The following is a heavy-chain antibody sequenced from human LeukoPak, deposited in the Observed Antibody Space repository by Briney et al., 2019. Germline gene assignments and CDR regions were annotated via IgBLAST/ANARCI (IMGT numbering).Heavy chain of an antibody. Sequence: SETLSLTCAVYGGSFSGYYWSWIRQPPGKGLEWIGEINHSGSTNYNPSLKSRVTILIDTSKNQFSLNLSSVTAADTAVYYCARVRTTVTTGPRSYYFDYWGQGTLVTVSS. D-gene: IGHD4-17*01. CDR3: ARVRTTVTTGPRSYYFDY. CDR1: GGSFSGYY. V-gene: IGHV4-34*01. J-gene: IGHJ4*02. CDR2: INHSGST.